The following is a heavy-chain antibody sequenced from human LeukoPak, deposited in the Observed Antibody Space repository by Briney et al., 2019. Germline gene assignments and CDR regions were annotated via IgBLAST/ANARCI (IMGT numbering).Heavy chain of an antibody. CDR1: GYTFTSYY. J-gene: IGHJ5*02. V-gene: IGHV1-2*02. Sequence: ASVKVSCKASGYTFTSYYMHWVRQAPGQGLEWMGWINPNSGGTNYAQKFQGRVTMTRDTSISTAYMELSRLRSDDTAVYYCARDGLYYYDSSGYHNWFDPWGQGTLVTVSS. D-gene: IGHD3-22*01. CDR2: INPNSGGT. CDR3: ARDGLYYYDSSGYHNWFDP.